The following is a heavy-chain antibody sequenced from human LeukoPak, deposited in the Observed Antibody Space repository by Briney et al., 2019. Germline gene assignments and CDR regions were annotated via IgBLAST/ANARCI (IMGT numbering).Heavy chain of an antibody. J-gene: IGHJ5*02. CDR1: GDSVSSNSVT. CDR2: TYYRSTWYN. CDR3: ARRLTQYDCFDP. Sequence: SQTLSLTCAISGDSVSSNSVTWNWIRQPPSRGLEWLGRTYYRSTWYNDYAVSVRGRITVNPDTSKNQFSPHLNSVTPEDTAVYYCARRLTQYDCFDPWGQGILVTVSS. D-gene: IGHD2-2*01. V-gene: IGHV6-1*01.